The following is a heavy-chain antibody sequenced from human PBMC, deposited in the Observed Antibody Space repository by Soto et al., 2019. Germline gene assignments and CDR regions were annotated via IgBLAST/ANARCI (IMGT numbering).Heavy chain of an antibody. CDR3: AKHNYDFWSGSFYYYGMDV. CDR2: IYYSGST. CDR1: GGSIGSYY. J-gene: IGHJ6*02. D-gene: IGHD3-3*01. Sequence: SETLSLTCTVSGGSIGSYYWSWIRQPPGKGLEWIGYIYYSGSTNYNPSLKSRVTISVDTSKNQFSLKLSSVTAADTAVYYCAKHNYDFWSGSFYYYGMDVWGQGTTVTVSS. V-gene: IGHV4-59*01.